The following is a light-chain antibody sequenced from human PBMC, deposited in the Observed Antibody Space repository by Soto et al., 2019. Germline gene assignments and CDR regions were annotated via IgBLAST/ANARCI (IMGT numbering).Light chain of an antibody. CDR2: AAS. V-gene: IGKV1-9*01. CDR1: QGISNF. CDR3: RVLQSFLAT. J-gene: IGKJ4*01. Sequence: IRLTQSPSSLYASVVNRVTITCRASQGISNFLACYQQKPGKAPKLLIYAASTLQSGVPSRFSVSGSGTDFTLAFGLLHPDDFAICYWRVLQSFLATCGGGTKVDIK.